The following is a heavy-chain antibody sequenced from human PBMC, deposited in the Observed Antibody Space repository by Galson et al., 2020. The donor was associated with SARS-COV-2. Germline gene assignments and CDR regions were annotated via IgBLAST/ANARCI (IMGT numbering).Heavy chain of an antibody. CDR3: ASFLEISGHEGRGVYYYYGMDV. CDR2: ISDDGSNK. CDR1: GFTFNSYG. D-gene: IGHD5-12*01. Sequence: LSLTCAASGFTFNSYGMHWVRQAPGKGLEWVAVISDDGSNKYYADSVKGRFTISRDNSKNTLYLQMNSLRAEDTAVYYCASFLEISGHEGRGVYYYYGMDVWGQGTTVTVSS. V-gene: IGHV3-30*03. J-gene: IGHJ6*02.